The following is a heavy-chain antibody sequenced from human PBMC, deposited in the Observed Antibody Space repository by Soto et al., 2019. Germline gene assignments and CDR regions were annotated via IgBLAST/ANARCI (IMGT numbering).Heavy chain of an antibody. Sequence: EVQLVESGGRLIQPGKSLRLSCAASGFTFDDYAMHWVRQVPGKGLEWVSGISANGGSIRYGDSVKGRFTISRANAKNSLFLQMNNLRAEDTALYYCAKSGEPGVVAATSFDSWGQGTLVTVSS. CDR2: ISANGGSI. CDR3: AKSGEPGVVAATSFDS. V-gene: IGHV3-9*01. J-gene: IGHJ5*01. D-gene: IGHD2-15*01. CDR1: GFTFDDYA.